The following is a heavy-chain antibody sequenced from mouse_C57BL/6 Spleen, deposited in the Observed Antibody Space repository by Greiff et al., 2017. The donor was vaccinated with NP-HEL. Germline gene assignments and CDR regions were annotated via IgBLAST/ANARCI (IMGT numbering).Heavy chain of an antibody. D-gene: IGHD2-3*01. CDR3: ARREAYDGYYYAMDY. CDR1: GYAFSSYW. J-gene: IGHJ4*01. CDR2: IYPGDGDT. Sequence: VQLQQSGAELVKPGASVKISCKASGYAFSSYWMNWVKQRPGKGLEWIGQIYPGDGDTNYTGKFKGKATLTADKSSSTAYMQLSSLTSEDSAVYFWARREAYDGYYYAMDYWGQGTSVTVSS. V-gene: IGHV1-80*01.